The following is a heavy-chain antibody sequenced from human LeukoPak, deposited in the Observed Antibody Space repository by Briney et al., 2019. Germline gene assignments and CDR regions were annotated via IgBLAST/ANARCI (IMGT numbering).Heavy chain of an antibody. CDR1: GFTFDDYA. CDR2: ISWTSGSI. CDR3: AKDTSWGIAAAGTNFDY. V-gene: IGHV3-9*01. D-gene: IGHD6-13*01. J-gene: IGHJ4*02. Sequence: GRSLRLSCAASGFTFDDYAMHWVRHAPGNGLEWVSGISWTSGSIGYADSVKGRFTISRDNAKNSVYLQMNSLRAEDTALYYCAKDTSWGIAAAGTNFDYWGQGTLDTVSS.